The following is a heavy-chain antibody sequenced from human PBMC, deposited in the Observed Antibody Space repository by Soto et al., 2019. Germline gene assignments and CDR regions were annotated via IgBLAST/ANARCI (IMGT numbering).Heavy chain of an antibody. CDR3: AGGRSVDKDMVIYYYGMDV. J-gene: IGHJ6*02. CDR1: GGTFSSYA. Sequence: QVQLVQSGAEVKKPGSSVKVSCKASGGTFSSYAISWVRQAPGQGLEWMGGIIPIFGTANYEQKFQGRVTINADESTSKGYMELSSLRSEDTAVYYCAGGRSVDKDMVIYYYGMDVWGQGTTVTVSS. D-gene: IGHD5-18*01. V-gene: IGHV1-69*01. CDR2: IIPIFGTA.